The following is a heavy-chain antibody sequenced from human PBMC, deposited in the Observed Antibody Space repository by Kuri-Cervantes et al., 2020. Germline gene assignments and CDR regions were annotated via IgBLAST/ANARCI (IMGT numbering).Heavy chain of an antibody. J-gene: IGHJ6*02. CDR1: GFTFSSYD. CDR2: IGTAGDT. V-gene: IGHV3-13*01. CDR3: ARDAHGMDV. Sequence: LSLTCAASGFTFSSYDMHWVRQATGKGLGWVSAIGTAGDTYYPGSVKGRFTISRENAKNSLYLQMNSLRAGDTAVYYCARDAHGMDVWGQGTTVTVSS.